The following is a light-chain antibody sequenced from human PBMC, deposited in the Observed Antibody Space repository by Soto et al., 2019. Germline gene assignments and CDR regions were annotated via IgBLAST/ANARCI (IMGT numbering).Light chain of an antibody. CDR1: QRISTW. CDR2: KAI. V-gene: IGKV1-5*03. J-gene: IGKJ2*01. Sequence: DIQMTQSPSTLSASVGDRVTITCRASQRISTWLAWYQQKPGKAPKLLIYKAINLQSGVPSRFSGSGSGTEFSLTISSLQPDAFATYYCQRYNDFQYIFGQGTKL. CDR3: QRYNDFQYI.